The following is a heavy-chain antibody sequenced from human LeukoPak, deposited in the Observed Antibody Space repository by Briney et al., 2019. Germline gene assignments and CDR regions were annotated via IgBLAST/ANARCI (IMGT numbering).Heavy chain of an antibody. CDR2: IYYTGVT. CDR1: SGYIITSGHY. CDR3: ARERSSSGGHNWFDP. Sequence: SETLSLTCTVSSGYIITSGHYWGWIRQPRGKGLEGIESIYYTGVTSTNPFFRSRMSISVDTSKNQFSLNLTSVTAADAAVYYCARERSSSGGHNWFDPWGQGTLVTVSS. D-gene: IGHD4-23*01. J-gene: IGHJ5*02. V-gene: IGHV4-39*07.